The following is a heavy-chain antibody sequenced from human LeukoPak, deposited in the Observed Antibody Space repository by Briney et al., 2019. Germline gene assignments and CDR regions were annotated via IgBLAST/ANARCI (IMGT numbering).Heavy chain of an antibody. V-gene: IGHV3-43*01. CDR3: AKDGGGMATMSEFDY. D-gene: IGHD5-24*01. CDR1: GFTFSSYS. J-gene: IGHJ4*02. Sequence: GGSLRLSCAASGFTFSSYSMNWVRQAPGKGLEWVSLISWDGGSTYYADSVKGRFTISRDNSKNSLYLQMNSLRTEDTALYYCAKDGGGMATMSEFDYWGQGTLVTVSS. CDR2: ISWDGGST.